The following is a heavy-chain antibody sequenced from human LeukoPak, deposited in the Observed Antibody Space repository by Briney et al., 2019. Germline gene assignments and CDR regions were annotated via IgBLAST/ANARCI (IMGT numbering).Heavy chain of an antibody. V-gene: IGHV3-66*02. Sequence: GGSLRLSRAASGFTVSSNYMSWVRQAPGKGLEWVSVIYSGGSTYYADSVKGRFTISRDNSKNTLYLQMHSLRAEDTAVYYCASRLGATGQYFDYWGQGTVVTVSS. CDR2: IYSGGST. D-gene: IGHD1-26*01. CDR3: ASRLGATGQYFDY. J-gene: IGHJ4*02. CDR1: GFTVSSNY.